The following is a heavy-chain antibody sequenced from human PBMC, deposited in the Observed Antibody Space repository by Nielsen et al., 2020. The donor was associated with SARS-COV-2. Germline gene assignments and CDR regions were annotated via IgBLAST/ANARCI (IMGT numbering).Heavy chain of an antibody. CDR2: ISSSGSTI. V-gene: IGHV3-11*01. J-gene: IGHJ6*02. Sequence: GESLKISCAASGFTFSDYYMSWIRQAPGKGLEWVSYISSSGSTIYYADSVKGRFTISRDNAKNSLYLQMNSLKTEDTAVYYCTTVGITMVRGVIIRYDYYGMDVWGQGTTVTVSS. D-gene: IGHD3-10*01. CDR1: GFTFSDYY. CDR3: TTVGITMVRGVIIRYDYYGMDV.